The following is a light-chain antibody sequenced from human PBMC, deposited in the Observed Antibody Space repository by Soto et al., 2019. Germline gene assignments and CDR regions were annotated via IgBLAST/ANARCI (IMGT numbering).Light chain of an antibody. CDR3: MQALQTPLT. CDR2: LGS. J-gene: IGKJ4*01. Sequence: DIVMTQSPISLPVTPGEPASISCRSSQSLLHSNGYNYLDWYLQKPGQSPQLLIYLGSTRASGVPDRFSGSGSGTDFTLKINRVEPEDVGVFYCMQALQTPLTFGGGTKVEIK. CDR1: QSLLHSNGYNY. V-gene: IGKV2-28*01.